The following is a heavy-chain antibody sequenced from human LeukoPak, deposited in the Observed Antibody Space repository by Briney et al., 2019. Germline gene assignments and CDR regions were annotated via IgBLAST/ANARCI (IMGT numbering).Heavy chain of an antibody. Sequence: PSETLSLTCAVYGGSFSGYYWSWIRQPPGKGLEWIGEINHSGSTNYNPSLKSRVTISVDTSKNQFSLKLSSVTAADTAVYYCARERAVTMGFDIWGQGTMVTVSS. J-gene: IGHJ3*02. D-gene: IGHD4-17*01. CDR1: GGSFSGYY. CDR3: ARERAVTMGFDI. V-gene: IGHV4-34*01. CDR2: INHSGST.